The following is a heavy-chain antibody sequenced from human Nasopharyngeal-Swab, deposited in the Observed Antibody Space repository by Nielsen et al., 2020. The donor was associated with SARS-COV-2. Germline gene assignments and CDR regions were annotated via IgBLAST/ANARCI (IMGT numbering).Heavy chain of an antibody. CDR3: ARDFDKTVD. J-gene: IGHJ4*02. V-gene: IGHV3-74*01. CDR1: GFTFSGSW. CDR2: INSDGSRT. Sequence: GESLKISCAVSGFTFSGSWIHWVRQAPGKGLVCVSRINSDGSRTGYADPVKGRFTISRDNAKNMVHMQMNSLRAEDTAVYYCARDFDKTVDWGQGTMVTVSS. D-gene: IGHD2-21*01.